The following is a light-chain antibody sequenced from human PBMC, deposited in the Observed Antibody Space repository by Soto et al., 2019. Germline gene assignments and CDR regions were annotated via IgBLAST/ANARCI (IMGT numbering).Light chain of an antibody. CDR3: QQYNNWPYS. CDR1: QGVTTN. Sequence: EIVMTQSPDNLAVSPGERPTLSCRAGQGVTTNFAWYQQKSGQSPRLLIYDVSIRATGVPARFSGTGSETDFTLTISGLQSEDSAVYFCQQYNNWPYSFGQGTRLEIK. CDR2: DVS. V-gene: IGKV3-15*01. J-gene: IGKJ5*01.